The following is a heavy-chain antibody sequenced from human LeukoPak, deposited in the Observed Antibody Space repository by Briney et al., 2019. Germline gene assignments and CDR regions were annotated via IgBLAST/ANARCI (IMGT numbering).Heavy chain of an antibody. CDR3: AKDRQWLVFFYGMDV. CDR1: GFTFSSYG. J-gene: IGHJ6*04. CDR2: ISYDGSNK. V-gene: IGHV3-30*18. D-gene: IGHD6-19*01. Sequence: GGSLRLSCAASGFTFSSYGMHWVRQAPGKGLEWVAVISYDGSNKYYADSVKGRFTISRDNSKNTLYLQMNGLRAEDTAVYYCAKDRQWLVFFYGMDVWGKGTTVTVSS.